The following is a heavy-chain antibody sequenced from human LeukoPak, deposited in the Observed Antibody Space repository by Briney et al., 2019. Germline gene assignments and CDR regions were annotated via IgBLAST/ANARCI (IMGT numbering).Heavy chain of an antibody. CDR1: GGSISSGGYS. V-gene: IGHV4-30-4*07. CDR3: ARVQYSYGPHFDY. D-gene: IGHD5-18*01. CDR2: IYYSGST. Sequence: PSETLSLTCAVYGGSISSGGYSWSWIRQPPGKGLEWIGYIYYSGSTYYNPSLKSRVTISVDTSKNQFSLKLSSVTAADTAVYYCARVQYSYGPHFDYWGQGTLVTVSS. J-gene: IGHJ4*02.